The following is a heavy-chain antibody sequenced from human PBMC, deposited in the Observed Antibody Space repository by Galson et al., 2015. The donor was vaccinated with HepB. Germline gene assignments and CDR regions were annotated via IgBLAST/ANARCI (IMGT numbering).Heavy chain of an antibody. CDR1: GFSLSTSGMC. CDR2: IDWDDDK. J-gene: IGHJ4*02. Sequence: PALVIPSQTLTLTCTLSGFSLSTSGMCVSWIRQPPGKALEWLARIDWDDDKYYSTSLKTRLTISKDTSKNQVVLTMTNMDPVDTATYYCARIKVESPFDYWGQGTLVTVSS. V-gene: IGHV2-70*11. CDR3: ARIKVESPFDY. D-gene: IGHD3-3*01.